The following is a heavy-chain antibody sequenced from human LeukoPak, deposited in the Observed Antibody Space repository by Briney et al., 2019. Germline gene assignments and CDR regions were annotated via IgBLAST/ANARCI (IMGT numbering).Heavy chain of an antibody. Sequence: GGSLRLSCAASGFTFSSFAMSWVRQAPGKGLEWVSGISGSGASTYYADSVKGRFTISRDNSKNTLYLQMNSLRAEDTAVYYCAKGERELLLSVWFDPWGQGTLVTVSS. D-gene: IGHD1-26*01. CDR2: ISGSGAST. CDR3: AKGERELLLSVWFDP. V-gene: IGHV3-23*01. J-gene: IGHJ5*02. CDR1: GFTFSSFA.